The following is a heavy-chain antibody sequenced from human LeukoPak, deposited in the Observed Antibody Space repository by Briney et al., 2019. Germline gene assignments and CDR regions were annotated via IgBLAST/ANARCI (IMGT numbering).Heavy chain of an antibody. V-gene: IGHV1-2*02. CDR2: TNPSTGGT. CDR3: ARGGAFCSITTCHEFDH. D-gene: IGHD2-2*01. J-gene: IGHJ4*02. Sequence: ASVKVSCKTSVYTFTGSYLHWVRQVPGQGLEWMGWTNPSTGGTKSAQQFEGRVTMTRDTSNTTGYLELKSLRLDDTATYYCARGGAFCSITTCHEFDHWGQGTLVLVSS. CDR1: VYTFTGSY.